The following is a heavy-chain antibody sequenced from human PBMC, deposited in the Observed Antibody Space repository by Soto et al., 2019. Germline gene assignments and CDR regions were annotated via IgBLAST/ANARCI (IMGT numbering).Heavy chain of an antibody. J-gene: IGHJ6*02. CDR2: INPSSGGT. V-gene: IGHV1-2*04. CDR3: ARATGHVNYYYYYGMDV. Sequence: ASVKVSCKASGYTFTGYYMHWVRQAPGQGLEWMGWINPSSGGTNYAQKFQGWVTMTRDTSISTAYMELSRLRSDETAVYYCARATGHVNYYYYYGMDVWGQGTTVTVSS. D-gene: IGHD2-8*02. CDR1: GYTFTGYY.